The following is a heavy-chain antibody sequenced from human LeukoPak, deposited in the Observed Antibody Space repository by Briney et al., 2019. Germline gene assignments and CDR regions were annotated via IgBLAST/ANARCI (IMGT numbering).Heavy chain of an antibody. CDR2: VSFSSTYI. V-gene: IGHV3-21*01. CDR1: GFRFTDYT. D-gene: IGHD5-24*01. J-gene: IGHJ4*02. Sequence: GGSLRLSCAPSGFRFTDYTMNWVRQAPGKGLEWVSSVSFSSTYIYYADSVKGRFTVSRDNAKNSLYLQMNSLGDGDTAVYYCARQRLGYYLDSWGKGTLVTVSS. CDR3: ARQRLGYYLDS.